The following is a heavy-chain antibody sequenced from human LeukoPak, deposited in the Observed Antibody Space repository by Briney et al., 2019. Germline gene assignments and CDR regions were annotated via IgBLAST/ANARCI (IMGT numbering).Heavy chain of an antibody. D-gene: IGHD5-24*01. V-gene: IGHV4-59*12. CDR1: GGSITGYY. CDR3: AREGDGYQNWFDP. Sequence: SETLSLTCTVSGGSITGYYWSWIWQPPGKGLEWIGYVFYSGTTLYNPSVKSRVTMSVDTSKNQFSLKLSSVTAADTAVYYCAREGDGYQNWFDPWGQGTLVTVSS. J-gene: IGHJ5*02. CDR2: VFYSGTT.